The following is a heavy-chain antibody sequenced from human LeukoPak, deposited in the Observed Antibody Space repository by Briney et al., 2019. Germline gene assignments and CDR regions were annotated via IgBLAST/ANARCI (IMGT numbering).Heavy chain of an antibody. J-gene: IGHJ5*02. CDR1: VYTFTSYG. CDR3: ARDAIVRNDFWSGYYLDRGKPGGLNWFDP. CDR2: ISAYNGNT. Sequence: ASVKVSCKASVYTFTSYGISWVRQAPGQGLEWMGWISAYNGNTNYAHKLQGGVTMTTDTSTSTAYMELRSLRSDDRAVYYCARDAIVRNDFWSGYYLDRGKPGGLNWFDPWGQGTLVTVSS. V-gene: IGHV1-18*01. D-gene: IGHD3-3*01.